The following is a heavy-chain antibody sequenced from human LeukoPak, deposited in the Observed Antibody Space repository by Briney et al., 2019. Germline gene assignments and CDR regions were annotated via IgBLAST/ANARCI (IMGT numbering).Heavy chain of an antibody. CDR3: ARVRPLEGGSYCFGMDV. J-gene: IGHJ6*02. CDR2: IFYTGST. V-gene: IGHV4-59*01. CDR1: GASISSYS. D-gene: IGHD2-15*01. Sequence: SETLSLTCTVSGASISSYSWSWIRQSPGKGLEWIGYIFYTGSTNYGPSLKSRVTISVDTSKNQFSLRLSSVTAADTAVYYCARVRPLEGGSYCFGMDVWGQGTTVTVSS.